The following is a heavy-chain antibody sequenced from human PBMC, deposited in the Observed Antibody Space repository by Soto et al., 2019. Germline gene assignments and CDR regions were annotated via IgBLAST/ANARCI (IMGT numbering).Heavy chain of an antibody. V-gene: IGHV3-30*18. CDR3: AKERDVYGSGTCDY. J-gene: IGHJ4*02. CDR2: ISYDGSHQ. CDR1: GFTFSNYG. D-gene: IGHD3-10*01. Sequence: DLVQSEGGVVQPGRSLRLSCAASGFTFSNYGMHWVRQAPGKGLEWVAGISYDGSHQFYADSMTGRFTISRDNSKSTVSLHMNTLREDDTAVYYCAKERDVYGSGTCDYWGQGTLVTVSP.